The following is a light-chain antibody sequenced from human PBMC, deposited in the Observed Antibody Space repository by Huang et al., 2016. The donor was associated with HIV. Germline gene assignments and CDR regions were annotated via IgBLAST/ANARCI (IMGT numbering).Light chain of an antibody. CDR3: QQYDKWPPWT. J-gene: IGKJ1*01. V-gene: IGKV3-15*01. Sequence: EVVMTQSPATLSVSPGKRATLSCRASQGVSRKLAWYQQKPGQAPRLLIYDASTRATDIPAKFSGGGSGTEFTLNISSVQSEDFAIYYCQQYDKWPPWTFGQGTKVELK. CDR2: DAS. CDR1: QGVSRK.